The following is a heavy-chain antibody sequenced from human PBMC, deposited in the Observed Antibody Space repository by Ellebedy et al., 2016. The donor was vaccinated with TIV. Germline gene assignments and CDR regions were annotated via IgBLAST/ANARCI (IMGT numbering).Heavy chain of an antibody. Sequence: ASVKVSXXASGYTFTGYYMHWVRQAPGQGLEWMGWINPNSGGTNYAQKFQGRVTMTRDTSISTAYMELSRLRSDDTAVYYCARAFNWNIRGAPFYWGQGTLVTVSS. V-gene: IGHV1-2*02. CDR1: GYTFTGYY. D-gene: IGHD1/OR15-1a*01. CDR2: INPNSGGT. J-gene: IGHJ4*02. CDR3: ARAFNWNIRGAPFY.